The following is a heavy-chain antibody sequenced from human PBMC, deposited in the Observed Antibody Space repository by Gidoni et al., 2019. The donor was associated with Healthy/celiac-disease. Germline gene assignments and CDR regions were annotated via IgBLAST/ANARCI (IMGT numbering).Heavy chain of an antibody. CDR1: AYHLTSYD. CDR3: TRATNYYDSKRFDP. CDR2: MNPNSGNT. V-gene: IGHV1-8*01. D-gene: IGHD3-22*01. Sequence: QVQLVQSGAEVKKPGASVKVSCKASAYHLTSYDINWVRQATGQGLEWMGWMNPNSGNTGYAQKFQGRVTMTRNTSISTAYMELSSLRSEDTAVYYCTRATNYYDSKRFDPWGQGTLVTVSS. J-gene: IGHJ5*02.